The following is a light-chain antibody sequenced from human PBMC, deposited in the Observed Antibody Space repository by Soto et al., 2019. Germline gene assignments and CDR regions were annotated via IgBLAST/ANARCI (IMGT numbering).Light chain of an antibody. CDR1: SSNIGAGYD. V-gene: IGLV1-40*01. CDR2: GNS. CDR3: QSSDSSLSGVV. J-gene: IGLJ2*01. Sequence: QSVLTQPPSVSGAPGQRVTISCTGSSSNIGAGYDVHWYQQLPGTAPKLLIYGNSNRPSGVPDRFSGSKSGTSASLAITGRQAEDEADYYYQSSDSSLSGVVFGGGTQLTVL.